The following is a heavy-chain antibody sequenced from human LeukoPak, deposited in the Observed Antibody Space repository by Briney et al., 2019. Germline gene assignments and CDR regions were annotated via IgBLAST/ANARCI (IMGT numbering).Heavy chain of an antibody. Sequence: PGGSLRLSCSASGFIFSTSSMKWFRQAPGKALEWVSAISGTSVHIYYADSVKGRFTISRDNVKASLYLHMNSLRAEDTAVYYCASGTIVGARGADNWGQGTLVTVSS. D-gene: IGHD1-26*01. CDR1: GFIFSTSS. CDR2: ISGTSVHI. J-gene: IGHJ4*02. V-gene: IGHV3-21*01. CDR3: ASGTIVGARGADN.